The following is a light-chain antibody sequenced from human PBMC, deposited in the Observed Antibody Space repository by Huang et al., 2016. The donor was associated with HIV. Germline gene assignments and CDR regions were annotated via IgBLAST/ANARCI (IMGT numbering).Light chain of an antibody. Sequence: DIQMTQSPSSVSASVGDRVTITCRASQGISSWLAWYQQKPGKPPKLLIYAASRLQSVVPTRVSSRGSRTDFTLTINTLQPDDFATYYCQQAKSFPLTFGGGTKVEIK. V-gene: IGKV1-12*01. CDR2: AAS. CDR1: QGISSW. J-gene: IGKJ4*01. CDR3: QQAKSFPLT.